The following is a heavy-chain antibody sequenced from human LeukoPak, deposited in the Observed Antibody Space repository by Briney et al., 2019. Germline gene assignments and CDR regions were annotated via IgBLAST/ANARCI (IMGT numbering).Heavy chain of an antibody. J-gene: IGHJ4*02. D-gene: IGHD2-21*01. CDR1: GGSISGYY. V-gene: IGHV4-59*12. CDR3: AREAGAVVPFDY. CDR2: IYYTGIT. Sequence: PSETLSLTCTVSGGSISGYYWSWIRQPPGKRLEWIGQIYYTGITKYNPSLKSRVTISVDTSNNQFSLRLSSVTAADTAVYYCAREAGAVVPFDYWGQGTLVTVPS.